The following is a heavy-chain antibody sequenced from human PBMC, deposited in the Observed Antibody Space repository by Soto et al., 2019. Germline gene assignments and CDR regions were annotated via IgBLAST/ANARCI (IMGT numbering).Heavy chain of an antibody. D-gene: IGHD6-19*01. CDR1: GFTFSSYA. CDR3: ARGEDSSGWYSFFDY. J-gene: IGHJ4*02. CDR2: ISYDGSNK. Sequence: QVQLVESGGGVVQPGRSLRLSYAASGFTFSSYAMHWVRQAPGKGLEWVAVISYDGSNKYYADSVKGRFTISRDNSKNTLYLQMNSLRAEDTAVYYCARGEDSSGWYSFFDYWGQGTLVTVSS. V-gene: IGHV3-30-3*01.